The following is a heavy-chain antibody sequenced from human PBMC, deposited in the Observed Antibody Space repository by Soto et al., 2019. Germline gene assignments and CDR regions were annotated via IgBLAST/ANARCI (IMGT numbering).Heavy chain of an antibody. Sequence: PGGSLRLSCAASGFTFSDYYMSWIRQAPGKGLEWVSYISSSSSYTNYADSVKGRFTISRDNAKNSLYLPMNSLRAEDTAVYYWARSAGSSRWYFGARLYRFGWDVWGQGTMGTVAS. D-gene: IGHD6-13*01. J-gene: IGHJ6*02. CDR1: GFTFSDYY. CDR2: ISSSSSYT. CDR3: ARSAGSSRWYFGARLYRFGWDV. V-gene: IGHV3-11*06.